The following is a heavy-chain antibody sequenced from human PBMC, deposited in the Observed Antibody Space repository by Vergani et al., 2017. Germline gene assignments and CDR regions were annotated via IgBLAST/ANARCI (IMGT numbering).Heavy chain of an antibody. Sequence: QVQLQESGPGLVKPSQTLSLTCTVSGGSISSGGYYWSWIRQHPGKGLEWIGYIYYSGSTYYNPSLKSRVTISVDTSKNQFSLKLSSVTAADTAVYYCARVGAAWGYDILTGYYNKYHNWFDPWGQGTLVTVSS. J-gene: IGHJ5*02. CDR3: ARVGAAWGYDILTGYYNKYHNWFDP. CDR2: IYYSGST. V-gene: IGHV4-31*03. CDR1: GGSISSGGYY. D-gene: IGHD3-9*01.